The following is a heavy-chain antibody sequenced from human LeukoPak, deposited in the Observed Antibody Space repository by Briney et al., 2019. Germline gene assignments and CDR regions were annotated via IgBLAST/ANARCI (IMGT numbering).Heavy chain of an antibody. J-gene: IGHJ6*03. CDR3: MRYYYYYMDV. V-gene: IGHV4-34*01. CDR1: GGSFSGYY. Sequence: PSETLSLTCAVYGGSFSGYYWSWIRQPPGKGLEWIGEINHSGSTNYNPSLKSRVTISVDTSKNQFSLKLSSVTAADTAVYYCMRYYYYYMDVWGKGTTVTISS. CDR2: INHSGST.